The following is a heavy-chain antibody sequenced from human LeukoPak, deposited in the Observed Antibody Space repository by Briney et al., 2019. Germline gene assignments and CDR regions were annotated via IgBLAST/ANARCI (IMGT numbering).Heavy chain of an antibody. Sequence: ASVKVSCKASGYTFTSYDINWVRQATGQGLEWMGWMNPNSGNTGYAQKFQGRVTMTRNTSISTAYMELSSLRSEDTAVYYCARDIYDILTGYYIGWFDPWGQGTLVTVSS. CDR1: GYTFTSYD. V-gene: IGHV1-8*01. D-gene: IGHD3-9*01. CDR2: MNPNSGNT. J-gene: IGHJ5*02. CDR3: ARDIYDILTGYYIGWFDP.